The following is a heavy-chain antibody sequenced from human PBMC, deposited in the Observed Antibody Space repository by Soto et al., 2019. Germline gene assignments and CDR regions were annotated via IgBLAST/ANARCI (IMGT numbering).Heavy chain of an antibody. CDR1: GGSFSGYY. CDR3: ARSDYSNWFDP. CDR2: INHSGST. D-gene: IGHD4-4*01. J-gene: IGHJ5*02. V-gene: IGHV4-34*01. Sequence: SLTCAVYGGSFSGYYWSWIRQPPGKGLEWIGEINHSGSTNYNPSLKSRVTISVDTSKNQFSLKLSSVTAADTAVYYCARSDYSNWFDPWGQGTLVTVSS.